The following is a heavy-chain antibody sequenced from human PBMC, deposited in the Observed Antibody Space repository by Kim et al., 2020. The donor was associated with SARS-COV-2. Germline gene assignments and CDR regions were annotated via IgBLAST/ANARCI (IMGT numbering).Heavy chain of an antibody. CDR2: ISSSSSYT. Sequence: GGSLRLSCAASGFTFSDYYMSWIRQAPGKGLEWVSYISSSSSYTNYADSVKGRFTISRDNAKNSLYLQMNSLRAEDTAVYYCARDLSGSYSHKEVTNNWFDPWGQGTLVTVSS. V-gene: IGHV3-11*06. CDR3: ARDLSGSYSHKEVTNNWFDP. J-gene: IGHJ5*02. D-gene: IGHD1-26*01. CDR1: GFTFSDYY.